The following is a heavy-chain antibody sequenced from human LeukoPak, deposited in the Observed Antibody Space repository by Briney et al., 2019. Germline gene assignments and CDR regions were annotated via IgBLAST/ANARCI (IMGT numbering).Heavy chain of an antibody. Sequence: GGSPRLSCAASGLIFTSYAMNWVRQAPGKGLEWVAVISFDGSDKYYADSVKGRFTISRDNSKNTLYLQMNSLRAEDTAVYYCARDDCSGGSCYSFQGYWGQGTLVTVSS. CDR2: ISFDGSDK. J-gene: IGHJ4*02. CDR1: GLIFTSYA. D-gene: IGHD2-15*01. V-gene: IGHV3-30-3*01. CDR3: ARDDCSGGSCYSFQGY.